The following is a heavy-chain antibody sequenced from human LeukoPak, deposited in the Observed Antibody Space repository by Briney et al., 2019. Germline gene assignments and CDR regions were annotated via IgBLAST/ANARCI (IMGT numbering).Heavy chain of an antibody. CDR3: ARGAAVAGNLEGY. Sequence: GGSLRLSCAASGFTFSSYSMNWVRQAPGKGLEWVSSISSSSSYIYYADSVKGRFTISRDNAKNSLYLQMNSLRAEDTAVYYCARGAAVAGNLEGYWGQGTLVTVSS. CDR2: ISSSSSYI. V-gene: IGHV3-21*01. CDR1: GFTFSSYS. D-gene: IGHD6-19*01. J-gene: IGHJ4*02.